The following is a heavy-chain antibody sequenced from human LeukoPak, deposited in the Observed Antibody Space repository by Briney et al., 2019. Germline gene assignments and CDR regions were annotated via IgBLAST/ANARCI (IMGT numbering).Heavy chain of an antibody. Sequence: GGCLRLSCAASGFTLSSYEMNWVRPAPGKGLEWVSSISSSGSTIYYVGSVKGRFTISRDTAKNTLYLKMNSMRAEDTAGYYCTRDRSGRYVYDYWGQGTLVTVSS. V-gene: IGHV3-48*03. CDR3: TRDRSGRYVYDY. CDR2: ISSSGSTI. D-gene: IGHD1-26*01. J-gene: IGHJ4*02. CDR1: GFTLSSYE.